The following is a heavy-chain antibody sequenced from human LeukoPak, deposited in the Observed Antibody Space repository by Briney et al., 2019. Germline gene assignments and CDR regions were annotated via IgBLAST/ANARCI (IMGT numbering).Heavy chain of an antibody. CDR3: APSYYDFWSGYFHFDY. CDR1: GFTFSDYY. J-gene: IGHJ4*02. CDR2: ISSSGSTI. D-gene: IGHD3-3*01. V-gene: IGHV3-11*01. Sequence: GGSLRLSCAASGFTFSDYYMSWIRQAPGKGLEWVSYISSSGSTIYYADSVKGRFTISRDNSKNTLYLQMNSLRAEDTAVYYCAPSYYDFWSGYFHFDYWGQGTLVTVSS.